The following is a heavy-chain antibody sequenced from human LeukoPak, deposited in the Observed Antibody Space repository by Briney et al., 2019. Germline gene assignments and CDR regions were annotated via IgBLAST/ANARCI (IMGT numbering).Heavy chain of an antibody. CDR3: ARQFWTNWFYP. CDR1: GGSISSSSYY. V-gene: IGHV4-39*01. D-gene: IGHD3/OR15-3a*01. CDR2: IYYSGST. Sequence: SETLSLTCTVSGGSISSSSYYWGWIRQPPGKGLEWIGSIYYSGSTYYNPSLKSRVTISVDTSKNQFSLKLSSVTAADTAVYYCARQFWTNWFYPWGQGTLVTVSS. J-gene: IGHJ5*02.